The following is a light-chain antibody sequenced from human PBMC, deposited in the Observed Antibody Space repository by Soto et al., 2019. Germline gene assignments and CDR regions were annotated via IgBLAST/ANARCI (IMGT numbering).Light chain of an antibody. J-gene: IGKJ1*01. CDR1: QNINTY. Sequence: DIQMTQSPSSLYASVGDRVTITCRASQNINTYLNWYQQKPGKAPKLLIFEASSLQSGVPSRFSGSGSRTDFTLTISSLQPEDFGTYYCQQSYSIRSWTFGQGTKVDIK. CDR3: QQSYSIRSWT. CDR2: EAS. V-gene: IGKV1-39*01.